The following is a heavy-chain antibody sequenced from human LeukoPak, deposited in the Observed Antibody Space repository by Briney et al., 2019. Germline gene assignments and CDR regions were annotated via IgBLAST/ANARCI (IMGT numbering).Heavy chain of an antibody. CDR1: EFIFSRYA. CDR3: ARDRRDGNNLAFHFDY. CDR2: LSYDDINE. Sequence: GGSLRLSCAVSEFIFSRYAMHWVRQAPGKGLEWVAILSYDDINEYYADSVAGRFTISRDNSKNTLYLQMSSLRPDDTAVYYCARDRRDGNNLAFHFDYWGQGTLVTVSS. J-gene: IGHJ4*02. V-gene: IGHV3-30*04. D-gene: IGHD5-24*01.